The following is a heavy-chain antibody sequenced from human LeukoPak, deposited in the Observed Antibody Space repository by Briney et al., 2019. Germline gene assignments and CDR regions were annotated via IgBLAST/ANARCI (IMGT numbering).Heavy chain of an antibody. CDR1: GYTFTSYD. CDR2: INPNSGNT. Sequence: EASVKVSCKASGYTFTSYDINWVRQATGQGLEWIGWINPNSGNTGYAQKFQGWVTMTRDTSISTAYMELSRLRSDDTAVYYCARDLTDYYDSSGLDVWGQGTTVTVSS. V-gene: IGHV1-8*02. CDR3: ARDLTDYYDSSGLDV. D-gene: IGHD3-22*01. J-gene: IGHJ6*02.